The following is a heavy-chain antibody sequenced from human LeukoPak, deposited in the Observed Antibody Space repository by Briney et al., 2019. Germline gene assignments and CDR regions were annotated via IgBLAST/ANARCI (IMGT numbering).Heavy chain of an antibody. CDR1: GGSISSYY. CDR2: IYYSGST. Sequence: SETLSLTCTVSGGSISSYYWSWIRQPPGKGLEWIGYIYYSGSTSYNPSPKSRVTISADTSKNQFSLKLTSVTAADSAVYYCARAPILYYFDYWGQGTLVTVSS. V-gene: IGHV4-59*01. J-gene: IGHJ4*02. CDR3: ARAPILYYFDY. D-gene: IGHD2-15*01.